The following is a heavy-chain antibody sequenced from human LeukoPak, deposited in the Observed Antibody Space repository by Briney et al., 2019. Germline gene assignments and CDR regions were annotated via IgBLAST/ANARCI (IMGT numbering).Heavy chain of an antibody. Sequence: ASLKVSCEASGYTSTVYNIHCGRHAPGQGGECMGWINPNSGVTNYAQKFQGRVNMTRDTSISTAYMELSGLRSDDTAVFYCARAPLPLGDFDYWGQGTLVTVSS. CDR1: GYTSTVYN. V-gene: IGHV1-2*02. CDR3: ARAPLPLGDFDY. CDR2: INPNSGVT. D-gene: IGHD3-16*01. J-gene: IGHJ4*02.